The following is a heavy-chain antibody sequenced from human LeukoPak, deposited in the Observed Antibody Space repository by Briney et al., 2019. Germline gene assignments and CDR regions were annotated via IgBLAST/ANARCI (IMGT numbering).Heavy chain of an antibody. V-gene: IGHV1-8*01. CDR1: GYTFTTYD. CDR2: MNPNSGNT. Sequence: ASVKVSCKASGYTFTTYDINWVRQATGQGLGWMGWMNPNSGNTGYAQKFQGRVTMTRSTSMSTAYMELNSLRSEDTAVYYCARANYYGSGKKDLDYWGQGTLVTVSS. D-gene: IGHD3-10*01. J-gene: IGHJ4*02. CDR3: ARANYYGSGKKDLDY.